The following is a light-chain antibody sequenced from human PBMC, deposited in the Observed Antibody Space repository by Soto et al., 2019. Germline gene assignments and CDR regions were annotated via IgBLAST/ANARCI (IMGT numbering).Light chain of an antibody. CDR2: DNN. CDR3: ETWDSSLSAVV. CDR1: SSNIGNNY. V-gene: IGLV1-51*01. Sequence: QSVLTQPPSVSAAPGQKVTISCSGSSSNIGNNYVSWYQQLPGTAPKLLIYDNNKRPSGIPDRFSGSKSDTSATLGITGLQTGDEADYYCETWDSSLSAVVFGGGTKVTVL. J-gene: IGLJ2*01.